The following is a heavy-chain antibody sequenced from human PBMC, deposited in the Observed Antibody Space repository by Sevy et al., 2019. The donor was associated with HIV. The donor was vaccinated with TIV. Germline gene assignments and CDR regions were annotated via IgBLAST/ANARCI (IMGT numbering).Heavy chain of an antibody. Sequence: SETLSLTCTVSGASISSYYWSWIRQPAGKGLEWIGRIYSSGSTNYDPSLKSRVTMSADRSKNQFSLKLSSVTAADTAVFYCAREGMATIVAFDIWGQGTMVTVSS. J-gene: IGHJ3*02. CDR3: AREGMATIVAFDI. CDR1: GASISSYY. V-gene: IGHV4-4*07. CDR2: IYSSGST. D-gene: IGHD5-12*01.